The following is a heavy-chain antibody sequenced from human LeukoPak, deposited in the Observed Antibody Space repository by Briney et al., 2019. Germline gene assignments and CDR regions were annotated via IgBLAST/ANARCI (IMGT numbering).Heavy chain of an antibody. V-gene: IGHV1-69*13. Sequence: GASVKVSCKASGGTFSSYAISWVRQAPGQGLEWMGGIIPIFGTANYAQKFQGRVTITADESTSTTYMELSRLRSDDTAVYYCARAKYRELYGYWGQGTLVTVSS. CDR3: ARAKYRELYGY. CDR2: IIPIFGTA. J-gene: IGHJ4*02. CDR1: GGTFSSYA. D-gene: IGHD1-7*01.